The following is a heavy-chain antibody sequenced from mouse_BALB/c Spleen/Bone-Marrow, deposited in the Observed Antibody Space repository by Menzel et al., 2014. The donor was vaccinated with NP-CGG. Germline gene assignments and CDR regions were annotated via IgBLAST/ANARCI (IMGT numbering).Heavy chain of an antibody. Sequence: QVQLQQPGAELARPGASVKLSCKASGYTFTDYYINWVRRRTGQGLEWIGEIYPGNGNTYYNEKFEGKATLTADKSSSTAYMQLSSLTSEDSAVYFCARGGYYRYDGFAYWGQGTLVTVSA. D-gene: IGHD2-14*01. V-gene: IGHV1-77*01. CDR1: GYTFTDYY. J-gene: IGHJ3*01. CDR2: IYPGNGNT. CDR3: ARGGYYRYDGFAY.